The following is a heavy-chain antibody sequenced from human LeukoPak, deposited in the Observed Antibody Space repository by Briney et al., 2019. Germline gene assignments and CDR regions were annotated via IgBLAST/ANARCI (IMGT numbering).Heavy chain of an antibody. CDR3: ARGIRYYGPWYYYYGMDV. V-gene: IGHV4-59*01. CDR1: GGSISSYY. D-gene: IGHD3-10*01. J-gene: IGHJ6*02. CDR2: IYYSGST. Sequence: SETLSLTCTVSGGSISSYYWSWIRQPPGNGLEWIGYIYYSGSTNYNPSLKSRVTISVDTSKNQFSLKLSSVTAADTAVYYCARGIRYYGPWYYYYGMDVWGQGTTVTVSS.